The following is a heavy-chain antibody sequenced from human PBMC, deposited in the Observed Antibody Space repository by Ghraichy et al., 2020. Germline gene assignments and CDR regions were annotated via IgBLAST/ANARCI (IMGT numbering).Heavy chain of an antibody. Sequence: SVKVSCKASGGPFSSYAMSWVRQAPGQVHEWMGGIIPIFGTANYAQKLQGRVTITADESTSTAYMELSSLRSEDTAVYYCARGSRTTVTRFDYWGQGTLVTVSS. CDR2: IIPIFGTA. D-gene: IGHD4-11*01. CDR1: GGPFSSYA. V-gene: IGHV1-69*13. J-gene: IGHJ4*02. CDR3: ARGSRTTVTRFDY.